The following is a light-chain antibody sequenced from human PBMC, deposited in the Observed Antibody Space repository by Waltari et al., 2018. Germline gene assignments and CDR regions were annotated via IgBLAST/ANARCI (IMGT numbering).Light chain of an antibody. CDR3: SSYTSSSTVV. J-gene: IGLJ2*01. CDR1: SSDVGGYNY. CDR2: DVS. V-gene: IGLV2-14*01. Sequence: QSALTQPASVSGSPGQSITISCTGTSSDVGGYNYVSWYQQPPGKAPKLMIYDVSKRPSGVSNRFSGSKSGNTASLTISGLQAEDEADYYCSSYTSSSTVVFGGGTKLTVL.